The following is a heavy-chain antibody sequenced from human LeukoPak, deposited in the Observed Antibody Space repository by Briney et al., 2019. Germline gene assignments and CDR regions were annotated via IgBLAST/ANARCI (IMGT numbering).Heavy chain of an antibody. CDR2: INPNSGGT. CDR3: ARDESSGWYAIDY. CDR1: CYTFTGYY. J-gene: IGHJ4*02. Sequence: ASVKVSFKASCYTFTGYYMHWVRQAPGQGLEWMGRINPNSGGTNYAQKFQGRVTMTRDTSISTAYMELSRLRSDDTAVYYCARDESSGWYAIDYWGQGTLVTVSS. D-gene: IGHD6-19*01. V-gene: IGHV1-2*06.